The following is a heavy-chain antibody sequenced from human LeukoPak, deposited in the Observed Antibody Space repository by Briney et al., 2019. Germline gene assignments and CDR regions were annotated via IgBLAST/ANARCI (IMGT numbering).Heavy chain of an antibody. V-gene: IGHV1-18*01. CDR1: GYTFTSYG. CDR2: ISAYNGNT. D-gene: IGHD3-3*01. Sequence: ASVKVSCKASGYTFTSYGISWVRQAPGQGLEWMGWISAYNGNTNYAQKLQGRVTMTTDTSTSTAYMELRSLRSDDTAVYYCARDAPGITIFGVVHNFDYWGQGTLVTVSS. CDR3: ARDAPGITIFGVVHNFDY. J-gene: IGHJ4*02.